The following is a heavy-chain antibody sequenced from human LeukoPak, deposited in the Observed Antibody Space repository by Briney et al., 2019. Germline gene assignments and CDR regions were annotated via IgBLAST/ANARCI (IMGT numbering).Heavy chain of an antibody. J-gene: IGHJ5*02. CDR1: GFTFSSYA. Sequence: GGSLRLSCAASGFTFSSYAMSRVRQAPGKGLEWVSAISGSGGSTYYADSVKGRFTISRDNSKNTLYLQMNSLRAEDTAVYYCAREGYCSGGSCYSGWFDPWGQGTLVTVSS. CDR3: AREGYCSGGSCYSGWFDP. D-gene: IGHD2-15*01. CDR2: ISGSGGST. V-gene: IGHV3-23*01.